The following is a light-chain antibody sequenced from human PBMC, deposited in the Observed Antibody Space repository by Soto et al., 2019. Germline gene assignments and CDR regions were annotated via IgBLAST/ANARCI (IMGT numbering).Light chain of an antibody. V-gene: IGKV3-20*01. CDR3: QQYGGSPWT. Sequence: EIVMTQSPATLSVSPGERATLSCRASQSVSSNLAWYQQKPGQAPRLLIYGASNRATGIPDRFSGSGSGTDFTLTISRLEPEDFAVYYCQQYGGSPWTFGQGTKVDI. CDR1: QSVSSN. J-gene: IGKJ1*01. CDR2: GAS.